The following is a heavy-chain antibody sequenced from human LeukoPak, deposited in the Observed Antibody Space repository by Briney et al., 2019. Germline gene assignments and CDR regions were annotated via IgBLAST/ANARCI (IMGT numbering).Heavy chain of an antibody. CDR1: GGSISSGGYY. V-gene: IGHV4-31*03. CDR2: IYYSGST. J-gene: IGHJ4*02. Sequence: SQTLSLTCTASGGSISSGGYYWSWIRQHPGKGLEWIGYIYYSGSTYYNPSLKSRVTISVDTSKNQFSLNLSSVTAADTAAYYCATRGYSYGYVAYWGQGTLVTVSS. D-gene: IGHD5-18*01. CDR3: ATRGYSYGYVAY.